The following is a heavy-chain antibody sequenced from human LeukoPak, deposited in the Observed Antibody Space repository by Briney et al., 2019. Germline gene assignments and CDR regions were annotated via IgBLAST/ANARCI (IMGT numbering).Heavy chain of an antibody. CDR1: GFTFSIYW. J-gene: IGHJ4*02. CDR3: ASGYYDYVWGSYRSPNLGY. CDR2: INSDGSST. D-gene: IGHD3-16*02. V-gene: IGHV3-74*01. Sequence: GGSLRLSCAASGFTFSIYWMHWVRQAPGKGLVWVSRINSDGSSTSYADSVKGRFTISRDNAKNTLYLQMNSLRADDTAVYYCASGYYDYVWGSYRSPNLGYWGQGTLVTVSS.